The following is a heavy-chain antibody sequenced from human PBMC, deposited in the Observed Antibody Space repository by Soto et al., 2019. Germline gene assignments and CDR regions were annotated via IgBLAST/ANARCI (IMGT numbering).Heavy chain of an antibody. CDR2: VFYTGTT. V-gene: IGHV4-59*01. J-gene: IGHJ5*02. CDR3: AREDSRWFDP. CDR1: GVSISNYY. Sequence: LSLTCTVSGVSISNYYWSWIRQSPGKGLEWVGYVFYTGTTTYNPSLKSRVAMSVDTSKKQISMKLTSVTAADTAVYYCAREDSRWFDPWGQGTLVTVSS.